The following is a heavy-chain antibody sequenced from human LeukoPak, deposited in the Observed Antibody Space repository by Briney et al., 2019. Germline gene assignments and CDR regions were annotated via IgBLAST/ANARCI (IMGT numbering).Heavy chain of an antibody. V-gene: IGHV1-18*01. CDR2: ISGRNTNT. CDR3: ARPGDTSGYYFYLDY. CDR1: GYTFATYG. Sequence: ASVKVSCKASGYTFATYGITWVRQAPGQGLEWMGWISGRNTNTDYAQTLRGRVAMTTDTSTSTAYLELRSLRSDDTAVYYCARPGDTSGYYFYLDYWGQGTLVTVSS. D-gene: IGHD3-22*01. J-gene: IGHJ4*02.